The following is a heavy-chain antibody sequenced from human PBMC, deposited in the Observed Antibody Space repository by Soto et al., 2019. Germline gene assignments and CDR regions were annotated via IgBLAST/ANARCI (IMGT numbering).Heavy chain of an antibody. D-gene: IGHD6-19*01. J-gene: IGHJ5*02. V-gene: IGHV1-58*01. CDR3: ATRIGNIGWYWLDT. CDR1: GFTFSSSA. CDR2: IVLGNGNT. Sequence: GASVKVSCNASGFTFSSSAVQWVRQARGQRLEWIGWIVLGNGNTNYAQKFQERVTITRDMSTSTAYMEVRSLTSDDTAVYYCATRIGNIGWYWLDTWGQGALVTVSS.